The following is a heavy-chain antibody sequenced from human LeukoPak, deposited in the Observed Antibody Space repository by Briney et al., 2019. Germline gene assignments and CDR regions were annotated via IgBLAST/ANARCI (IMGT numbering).Heavy chain of an antibody. CDR3: FRVYGSGSFGP. D-gene: IGHD3-10*01. J-gene: IGHJ5*02. CDR2: IRSKSKNYAT. Sequence: PGGSLRLSCATSVFIFSGSALHWVRQAPGKGLEWVGRIRSKSKNYATGYGASVKGRFTISRDDSKGRTYLQMKSLKTEDTAVYYCFRVYGSGSFGPWGQGTLVTVSS. V-gene: IGHV3-73*01. CDR1: VFIFSGSA.